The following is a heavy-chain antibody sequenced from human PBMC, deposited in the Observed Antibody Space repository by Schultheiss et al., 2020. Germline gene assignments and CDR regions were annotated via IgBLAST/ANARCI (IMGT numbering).Heavy chain of an antibody. CDR1: GFTFSSYA. Sequence: GGSLRLSCAASGFTFSSYAMNWVRQAPGKGLEWVSSISSSSSYIYYADSVKGRFTISRDNSKNTLYLQMNSLRAEDTAVYYCAPQGLRYFDWLPANWFDPWGQGTLVTVSS. CDR3: APQGLRYFDWLPANWFDP. V-gene: IGHV3-21*04. D-gene: IGHD3-9*01. J-gene: IGHJ5*02. CDR2: ISSSSSYI.